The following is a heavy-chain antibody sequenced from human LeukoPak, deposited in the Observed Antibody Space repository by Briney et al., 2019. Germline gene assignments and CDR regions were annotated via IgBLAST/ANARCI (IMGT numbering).Heavy chain of an antibody. CDR1: GFTLSSYW. CDR2: IKQDGSEK. V-gene: IGHV3-7*01. CDR3: ARDKGYCSGGSCYGYYYGMDV. D-gene: IGHD2-15*01. Sequence: GSLRLSCAASGFTLSSYWMSWVRQAPGKGLEWVANIKQDGSEKYYVDSVKGRFTISRDNAKNSLYLQMNSLRAEDTAVYYCARDKGYCSGGSCYGYYYGMDVWGQGTTVTVSS. J-gene: IGHJ6*02.